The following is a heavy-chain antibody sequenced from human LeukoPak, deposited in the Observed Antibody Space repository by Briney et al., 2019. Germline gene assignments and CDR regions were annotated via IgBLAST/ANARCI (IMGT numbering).Heavy chain of an antibody. D-gene: IGHD2-2*01. CDR3: ARAAGYQLLFGYYYYMDV. CDR2: ISSSGSTV. V-gene: IGHV3-48*03. J-gene: IGHJ6*03. Sequence: GGSLRLSCAASGFTFSSYEMNWVRQAPGKGLEWVSYISSSGSTVYSADSVKGRFTISRDNARNSLSLQMNSLRAEDTAVYYCARAAGYQLLFGYYYYMDVWGKGTTVTISS. CDR1: GFTFSSYE.